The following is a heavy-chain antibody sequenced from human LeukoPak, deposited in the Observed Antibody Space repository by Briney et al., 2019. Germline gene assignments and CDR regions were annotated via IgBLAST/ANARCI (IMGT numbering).Heavy chain of an antibody. CDR3: ARPYIYYGMDV. D-gene: IGHD3-9*01. Sequence: GGSLRLSCAASGFIVSSNYMSWVRQAPGKGLEWVSVIYSGGDTYYADSVKGRFTISRDNSKNTLYLQMNSLRAEDTAVYYCARPYIYYGMDVWGQGTTVTVSS. V-gene: IGHV3-53*01. CDR2: IYSGGDT. CDR1: GFIVSSNY. J-gene: IGHJ6*02.